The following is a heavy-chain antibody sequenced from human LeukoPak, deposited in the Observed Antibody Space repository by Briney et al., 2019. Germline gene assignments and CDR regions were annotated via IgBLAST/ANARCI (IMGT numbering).Heavy chain of an antibody. CDR2: ISYDGSNK. J-gene: IGHJ6*02. V-gene: IGHV3-30-3*01. CDR3: AKDPLVGYYGMDV. Sequence: PGGSLRLSCAASGFTFSSYAMHWVRQAPGKGLEWVAVISYDGSNKYYADSVKGRFTISRDNSKNTLYLQMNSLRAEDTAVYYCAKDPLVGYYGMDVWGQGTTVTVSS. CDR1: GFTFSSYA.